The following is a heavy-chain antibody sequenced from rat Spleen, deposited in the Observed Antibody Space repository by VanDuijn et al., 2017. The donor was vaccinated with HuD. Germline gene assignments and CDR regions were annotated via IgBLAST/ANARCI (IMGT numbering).Heavy chain of an antibody. Sequence: EVQLVESGGGLVQPGRSLKLSCVASGFTFNNYWMTWIRQAPGKGLEWVASITNTGRSTYYPDSVRGRFAISRDTAENTLYLQMSSLRSEDTATYYCTRRGYLSDWYFDFWGPGTMVTVSS. D-gene: IGHD4-4*01. V-gene: IGHV5-31*01. J-gene: IGHJ1*01. CDR3: TRRGYLSDWYFDF. CDR2: ITNTGRST. CDR1: GFTFNNYW.